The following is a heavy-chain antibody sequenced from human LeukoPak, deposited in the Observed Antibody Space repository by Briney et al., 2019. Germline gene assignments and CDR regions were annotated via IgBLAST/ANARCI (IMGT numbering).Heavy chain of an antibody. CDR2: INPNSGGT. J-gene: IGHJ4*02. CDR1: GYTFTGYY. D-gene: IGHD6-13*01. Sequence: GASVKVSCKASGYTFTGYYMHWVRQAPGQGLEWMGWINPNSGGTNYAQKFQGWVTMTRDTSISTAYMELSRLRSDDTAVYYCARDGRRGGSSWYQVDYWGQGTLVTVSS. V-gene: IGHV1-2*04. CDR3: ARDGRRGGSSWYQVDY.